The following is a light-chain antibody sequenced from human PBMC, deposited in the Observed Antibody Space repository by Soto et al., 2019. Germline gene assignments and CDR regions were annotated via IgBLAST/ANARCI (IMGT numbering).Light chain of an antibody. CDR1: QGISDW. V-gene: IGKV1-5*01. J-gene: IGKJ1*01. Sequence: DIQMTQSPSTLSASVGDRVTITCRASQGISDWLAWYQQKPGKPPRLLIYDSSSLDTGVPSRFSGSGYGTEFTLTISGLQPEDFATFYCQQYDSFPWTFGQGTKVDIK. CDR2: DSS. CDR3: QQYDSFPWT.